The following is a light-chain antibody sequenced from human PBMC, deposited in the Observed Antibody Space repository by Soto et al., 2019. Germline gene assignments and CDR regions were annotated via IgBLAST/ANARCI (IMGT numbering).Light chain of an antibody. CDR1: QSVSSTY. Sequence: PGERATLSCRASQSVSSTYLAWYQQKSGQAPRLLIHGASSRATGIPDRFSGSGSGTDFTLTIARLEPEDFAVYYCQQCDDSPWTFGQGTKVDIK. V-gene: IGKV3-20*01. CDR2: GAS. J-gene: IGKJ1*01. CDR3: QQCDDSPWT.